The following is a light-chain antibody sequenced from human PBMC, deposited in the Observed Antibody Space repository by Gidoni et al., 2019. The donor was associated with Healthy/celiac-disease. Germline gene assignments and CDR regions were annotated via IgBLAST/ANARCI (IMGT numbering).Light chain of an antibody. Sequence: DIQMTQSPSSLSASVGDRVTITCQASQDSSNYLHWYQQKPGKAPKLLIYDASNLETGVPSRFSGSGSGTDFPFTISSLQPEDIATYYCQQYDNLPLTFGPGTNVDIK. CDR2: DAS. CDR1: QDSSNY. V-gene: IGKV1-33*01. CDR3: QQYDNLPLT. J-gene: IGKJ3*01.